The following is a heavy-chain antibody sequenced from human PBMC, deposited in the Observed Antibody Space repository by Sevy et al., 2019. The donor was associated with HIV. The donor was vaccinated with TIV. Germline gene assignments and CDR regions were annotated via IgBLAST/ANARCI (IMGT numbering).Heavy chain of an antibody. V-gene: IGHV7-4-1*02. CDR3: ARVGYSSGWYSRYYFDY. D-gene: IGHD6-19*01. J-gene: IGHJ4*02. CDR1: GYTFTSYA. Sequence: ASVKVSCKASGYTFTSYAMNWVRQAPGQGLEWMGWMNTNTGNPTYAQGFTGRFVFSLDTSVSTAYLQISSLKAEDTAVYYCARVGYSSGWYSRYYFDYWGQGTLVTVSS. CDR2: MNTNTGNP.